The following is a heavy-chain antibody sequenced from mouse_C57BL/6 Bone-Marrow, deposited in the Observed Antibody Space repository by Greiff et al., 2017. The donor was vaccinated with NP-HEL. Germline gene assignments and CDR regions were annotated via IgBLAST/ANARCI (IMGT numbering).Heavy chain of an antibody. Sequence: QVQLKQSGPELVKPGASVKISCKASGYAFSSSWMNWVKQRPGKGLEWIGRIYPGDGDTNYNGKFKGKATLTADNSSSTAYMQLSSLTSEDSAVYFCARTPYLYFDVWGTGTTVTVSS. CDR2: IYPGDGDT. J-gene: IGHJ1*03. CDR1: GYAFSSSW. V-gene: IGHV1-82*01. CDR3: ARTPYLYFDV.